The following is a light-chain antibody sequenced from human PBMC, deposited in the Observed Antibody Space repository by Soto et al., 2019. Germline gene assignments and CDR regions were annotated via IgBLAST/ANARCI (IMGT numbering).Light chain of an antibody. CDR1: QSVSNN. J-gene: IGKJ1*01. V-gene: IGKV3-15*01. CDR2: DAS. CDR3: QQYNNWPPWT. Sequence: ILMTQSPATLSVSPGEIATLSCRASQSVSNNLAWYQQQPGQAPRLLIYDASTRPTGIPARFSGSGSWTEFSLPISGLQSDDFSVYYCQQYNNWPPWTFGQGTKVEIK.